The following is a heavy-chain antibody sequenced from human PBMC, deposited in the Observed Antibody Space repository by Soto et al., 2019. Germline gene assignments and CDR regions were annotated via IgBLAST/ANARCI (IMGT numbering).Heavy chain of an antibody. CDR3: ARDLYGDYVGYFDY. V-gene: IGHV4-59*01. CDR2: IHSSGTT. J-gene: IGHJ4*02. CDR1: RGSSSNYY. D-gene: IGHD4-17*01. Sequence: SETLSLTCTVSRGSSSNYYWTWIRQPPGKGLEWIGYIHSSGTTNYNPSLKSRLTISVDTSKNQFSLKLNSVTAADTAVYYCARDLYGDYVGYFDYWGQGTLVTVSS.